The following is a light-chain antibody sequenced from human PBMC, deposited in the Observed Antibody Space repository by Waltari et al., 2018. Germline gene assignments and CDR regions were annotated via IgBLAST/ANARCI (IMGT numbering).Light chain of an antibody. V-gene: IGLV4-69*01. Sequence: QLVLTQSPSASASLGASVQPTCTLRSGHSTYAIARHQQQPRQGPRYLLKRNSDGSHTKGDGIPDRFSGYKTGAERYLTISSLQSEDEGDYYCQTWGTGTVVFGGGTKLTVL. CDR2: RNSDGSH. CDR1: SGHSTYA. J-gene: IGLJ2*01. CDR3: QTWGTGTVV.